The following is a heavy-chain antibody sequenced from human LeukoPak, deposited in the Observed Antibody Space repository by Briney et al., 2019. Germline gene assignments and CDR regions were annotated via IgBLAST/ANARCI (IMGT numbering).Heavy chain of an antibody. D-gene: IGHD1-14*01. CDR3: ARRVHNRGLYDLGAFDI. V-gene: IGHV4-59*01. CDR2: ISYSGST. Sequence: PSETLSLTCTVSGGSISSYYWIWIRQPPGKGLEWIGYISYSGSTNYNPALKSRVTISVDTSKNQFSLELRSVTAADTAVYYCARRVHNRGLYDLGAFDIWGQGTMVTVSS. J-gene: IGHJ3*02. CDR1: GGSISSYY.